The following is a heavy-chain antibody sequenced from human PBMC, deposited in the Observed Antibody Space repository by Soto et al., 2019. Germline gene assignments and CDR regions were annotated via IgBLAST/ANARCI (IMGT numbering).Heavy chain of an antibody. D-gene: IGHD2-8*01. J-gene: IGHJ3*02. CDR3: AREAVLMVYTLNVFDI. V-gene: IGHV1-18*04. Sequence: SVKVSCKSAVYRFTGYCISRGRQVPGQGLEWMGWISAYNGNTNYAQKLQGRVTMTTDTSTSTAYMELRSMRSDDTAVYYCAREAVLMVYTLNVFDIWGQGTMVIVSS. CDR1: VYRFTGYC. CDR2: ISAYNGNT.